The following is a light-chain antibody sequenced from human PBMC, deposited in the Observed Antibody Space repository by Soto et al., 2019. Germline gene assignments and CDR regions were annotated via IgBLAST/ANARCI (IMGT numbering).Light chain of an antibody. Sequence: ERVMTQSRESLSVGQGVGAARSCRASQSVDSNLAWYQQKPGQTPRLLMYGASTRPTGIPARFSGSGSGTEFTLTIISLQSEDSAVYYCQQYNDWPLTFGGGTKVDIK. J-gene: IGKJ4*01. CDR2: GAS. CDR3: QQYNDWPLT. CDR1: QSVDSN. V-gene: IGKV3D-15*01.